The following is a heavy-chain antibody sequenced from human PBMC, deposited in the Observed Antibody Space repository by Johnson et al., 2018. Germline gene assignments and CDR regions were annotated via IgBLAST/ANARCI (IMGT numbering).Heavy chain of an antibody. J-gene: IGHJ6*04. V-gene: IGHV3-15*07. CDR3: TTDSPDV. CDR2: IKSKTDGGTT. CDR1: GFTFSKDW. Sequence: VQLQESGGGLVQPGGSLRLPCAASGFTFSKDWMHWVRQAPGKGLEWVGRIKSKTDGGTTEYAAPVKGRFTISRDDSKNTLYLQKNSLKPEDTAVYYCTTDSPDVWGKGTTVTVSS.